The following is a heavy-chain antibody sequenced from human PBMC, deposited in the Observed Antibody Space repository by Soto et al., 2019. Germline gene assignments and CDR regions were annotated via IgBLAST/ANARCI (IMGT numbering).Heavy chain of an antibody. CDR3: ARERSAAGTDGVDY. J-gene: IGHJ4*02. D-gene: IGHD6-13*01. CDR2: SIPIFGTA. V-gene: IGHV1-69*01. Sequence: QVQLVQSGAEVKKPGSSVKVSCKASGGTFSSYAISWVRQAPGQGLEWMGGSIPIFGTANYAQKFQGRVTITADESTSTAYMELSSLRSEDTAVYYCARERSAAGTDGVDYWGQGTLVTVSS. CDR1: GGTFSSYA.